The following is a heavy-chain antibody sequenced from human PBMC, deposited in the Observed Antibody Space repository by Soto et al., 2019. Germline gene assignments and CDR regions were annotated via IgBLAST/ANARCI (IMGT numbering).Heavy chain of an antibody. D-gene: IGHD6-19*01. CDR3: ARMYSSCSGWFDL. CDR2: FYSSGSI. Sequence: SQTMSLTRFLSSYSITAVGYYWSWIHHHPGKGLEWIGSFYSSGSIIYNPTLTSRVSISGNTSSNQFSMILTSVTAADTARYYCARMYSSCSGWFDLWGQGTLVTVSS. CDR1: SYSITAVGYY. V-gene: IGHV4-31*02. J-gene: IGHJ5*01.